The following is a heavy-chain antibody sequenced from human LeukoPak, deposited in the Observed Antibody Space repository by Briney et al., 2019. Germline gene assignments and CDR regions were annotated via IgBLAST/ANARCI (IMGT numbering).Heavy chain of an antibody. J-gene: IGHJ4*02. Sequence: GRSLRLSCAASGFTFSSYGMHWVRQAPGKGPEWVAVISYDGSNKYYADSVKGRFTISRDNAKNSLYLQMNSLRAEDTAVYYCARVWGYCSSTSCPPDYWGQGTLVTVSS. V-gene: IGHV3-30*03. CDR3: ARVWGYCSSTSCPPDY. CDR1: GFTFSSYG. CDR2: ISYDGSNK. D-gene: IGHD2-2*01.